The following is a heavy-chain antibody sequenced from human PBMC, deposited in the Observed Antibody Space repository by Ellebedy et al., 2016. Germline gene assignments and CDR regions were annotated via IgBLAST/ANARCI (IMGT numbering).Heavy chain of an antibody. V-gene: IGHV1-58*02. CDR1: GFTFTSSA. J-gene: IGHJ4*02. CDR2: IVVGSGNT. CDR3: AAASGVRQQLVSYYFDY. Sequence: ASVKVSCKASGFTFTSSAMQWVRQARGQRLEWIGWIVVGSGNTNYAQKFQERVTITRDMSTSTAYMELSSLRSEDTAVYYCAAASGVRQQLVSYYFDYWGQGTLVTVSS. D-gene: IGHD6-13*01.